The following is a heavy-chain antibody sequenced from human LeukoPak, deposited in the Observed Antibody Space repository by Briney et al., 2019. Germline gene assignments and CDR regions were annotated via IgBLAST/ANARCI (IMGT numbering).Heavy chain of an antibody. Sequence: GGSLRLSCAASGFSFSSYGMHWVRQAPGKGLEWVAVILNDGSQEKYADSVKGRFTISRDNSKNTLFLQMNSLRAEDTAVYYCARVAHYYDSSGPFDYWGQGTLVTVSS. CDR1: GFSFSSYG. V-gene: IGHV3-33*01. J-gene: IGHJ4*02. D-gene: IGHD3-22*01. CDR2: ILNDGSQE. CDR3: ARVAHYYDSSGPFDY.